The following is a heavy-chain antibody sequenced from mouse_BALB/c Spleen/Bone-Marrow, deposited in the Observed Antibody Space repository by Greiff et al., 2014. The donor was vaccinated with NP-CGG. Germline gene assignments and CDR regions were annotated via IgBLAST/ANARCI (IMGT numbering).Heavy chain of an antibody. J-gene: IGHJ4*01. V-gene: IGHV14-3*02. D-gene: IGHD5-5*01. Sequence: VQLQQSGAELVKPGASVKLSCKASGFNIKDTYIYWVKQRPEQGLEWVGRIDPANGNTKYDPKFQGKATIAADTSSNTAYLQLSSLTSEDTAVYCCSRGCYDYLLSLDYWGHGTSVTVSS. CDR3: SRGCYDYLLSLDY. CDR2: IDPANGNT. CDR1: GFNIKDTY.